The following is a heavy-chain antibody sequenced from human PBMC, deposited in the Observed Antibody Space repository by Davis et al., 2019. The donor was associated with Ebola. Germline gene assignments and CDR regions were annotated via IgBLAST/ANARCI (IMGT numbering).Heavy chain of an antibody. CDR2: IYYSGST. CDR1: GGSISSSSYY. D-gene: IGHD1-1*01. Sequence: MPGGSLRLSCTVSGGSISSSSYYWGWIRQPPGKGLEWIGSIYYSGSTYYNPSLKSRVTISVDTSKNQFSLKLSSVTAADTAVYYCGVEYYYYGMDVWGKGTTVTVSS. J-gene: IGHJ6*04. CDR3: GVEYYYYGMDV. V-gene: IGHV4-39*01.